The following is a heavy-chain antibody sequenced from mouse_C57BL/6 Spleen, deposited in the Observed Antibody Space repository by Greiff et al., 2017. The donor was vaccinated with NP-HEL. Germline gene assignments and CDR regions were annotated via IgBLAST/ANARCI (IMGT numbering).Heavy chain of an antibody. Sequence: QVQLQQPGAELVKPGASVKLSCKASGYTFTSYWMHWVKQRPGQGLEWSGMIHPNSGSTNYNEKFKSKATLTVDKSTSTAYMQLSILSSEDAAVYYYAISYGSSPFAYWGQGPLVTLSA. J-gene: IGHJ3*01. V-gene: IGHV1-64*01. CDR2: IHPNSGST. CDR3: AISYGSSPFAY. D-gene: IGHD1-1*01. CDR1: GYTFTSYW.